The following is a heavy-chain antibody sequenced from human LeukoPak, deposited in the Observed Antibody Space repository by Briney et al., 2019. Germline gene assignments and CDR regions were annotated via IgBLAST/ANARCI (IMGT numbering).Heavy chain of an antibody. J-gene: IGHJ4*02. CDR2: IYSGGST. CDR3: ARGRDGYNPFDY. V-gene: IGHV3-66*01. D-gene: IGHD5-24*01. CDR1: GFTVSSNY. Sequence: GGSLRLSCAASGFTVSSNYMSWVRQAPGKGLEWVSSIYSGGSTYYADYVKGRFNLSSDNSKNTLYLQMHSLRAEDTAVYYCARGRDGYNPFDYWGQGTMVTVSS.